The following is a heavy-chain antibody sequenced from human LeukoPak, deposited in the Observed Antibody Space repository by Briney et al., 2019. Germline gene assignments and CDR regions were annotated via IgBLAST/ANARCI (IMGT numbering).Heavy chain of an antibody. Sequence: GGSLRLSCAASGFTFSSYAMSWVRQAPGKGLEWVSGISGSDGSTNYADSVKGRFTISRDNAKNSLYLQINSLRAEDTAIYYCARRGYYDSSGYDYWGQGTLVTVSS. D-gene: IGHD3-22*01. J-gene: IGHJ4*02. CDR1: GFTFSSYA. V-gene: IGHV3-23*01. CDR3: ARRGYYDSSGYDY. CDR2: ISGSDGST.